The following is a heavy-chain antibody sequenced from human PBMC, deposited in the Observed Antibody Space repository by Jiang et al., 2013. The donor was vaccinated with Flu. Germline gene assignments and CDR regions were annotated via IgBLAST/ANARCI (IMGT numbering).Heavy chain of an antibody. D-gene: IGHD4-23*01. J-gene: IGHJ6*02. CDR2: ISSNSESL. CDR1: GFDFGSYA. Sequence: QLVESGGGLVQPGRSLRLSCEASGFDFGSYAMYWVRQAPHKGLEWVSGISSNSESLVYAGSVRGRFTISRDNAKRSLYLQINNLRSDDTALYYCSKGKSRVVSPPSHLGGMDVWGQGTTVTVSS. V-gene: IGHV3-9*01. CDR3: SKGKSRVVSPPSHLGGMDV.